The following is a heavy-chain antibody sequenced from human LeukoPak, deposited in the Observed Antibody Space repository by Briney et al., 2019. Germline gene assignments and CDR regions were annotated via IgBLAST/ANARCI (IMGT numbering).Heavy chain of an antibody. CDR2: ISYSGTT. Sequence: SETLSLTCTVSGGSISSSRYYWGWFRQPPGKGLEWIGSISYSGTTYYNRSLKSRVTISVDTSKNQFSLKLSSVTAADTSVYYCARTPSNWFDPWGQGTLVTVSS. CDR3: ARTPSNWFDP. V-gene: IGHV4-39*01. J-gene: IGHJ5*02. CDR1: GGSISSSRYY.